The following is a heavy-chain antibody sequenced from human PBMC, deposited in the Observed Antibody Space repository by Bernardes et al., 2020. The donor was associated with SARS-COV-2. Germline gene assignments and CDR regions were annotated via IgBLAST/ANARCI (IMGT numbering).Heavy chain of an antibody. CDR1: GYTLTELS. CDR2: FDPEDGET. Sequence: ASVKVSCKVSGYTLTELSMHWVRQAPGKGLEWMGGFDPEDGETTYAKKFQGRVTITEDTSKDTAYMELSSLRSEDTAVYYCATGAAAGIMDWFDPWGQGTLVTVSS. V-gene: IGHV1-24*01. CDR3: ATGAAAGIMDWFDP. D-gene: IGHD6-13*01. J-gene: IGHJ5*02.